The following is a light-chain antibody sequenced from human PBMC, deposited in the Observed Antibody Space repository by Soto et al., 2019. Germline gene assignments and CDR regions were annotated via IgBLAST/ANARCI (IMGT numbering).Light chain of an antibody. CDR1: QSVSSY. Sequence: EIVLTQSPATLSLSPGERATLSCRASQSVSSYLAWYQQKPGQAPRLLIYDASNRATGIPARFSGSGSGTDFTLTISSLAPEDSAVYYCQQPSNWPLTFGGGTTVEIK. J-gene: IGKJ4*01. V-gene: IGKV3-11*01. CDR2: DAS. CDR3: QQPSNWPLT.